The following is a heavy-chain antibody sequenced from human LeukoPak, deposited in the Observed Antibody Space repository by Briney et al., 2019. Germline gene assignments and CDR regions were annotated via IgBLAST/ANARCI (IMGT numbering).Heavy chain of an antibody. CDR1: GFTFNSSA. D-gene: IGHD2-2*01. J-gene: IGHJ4*02. V-gene: IGHV1-58*02. CDR3: AAGSSTSYLGVLDY. CDR2: IAVGSGNT. Sequence: GTSVKVSCKASGFTFNSSAMQWVRQARRQRPEWIGWIAVGSGNTNYAQKFQERVTITRDMSTSTAYMELSSLRSEDTAVYYCAAGSSTSYLGVLDYWGQGTLVTVSS.